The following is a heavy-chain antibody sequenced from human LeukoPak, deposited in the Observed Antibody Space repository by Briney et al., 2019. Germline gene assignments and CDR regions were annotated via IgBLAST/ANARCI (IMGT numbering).Heavy chain of an antibody. CDR2: IIPIFDTT. V-gene: IGHV1-69*06. J-gene: IGHJ3*02. D-gene: IGHD5-18*01. Sequence: GASVKVSCKASGYTFTSYDINWVRQATGQGLEWMGKIIPIFDTTDYAQKFQGRVTITADKSTNTAYMQLSSLRSEDTAVYYCARDWGYTYDDTFDIWGQGTMVTVSS. CDR3: ARDWGYTYDDTFDI. CDR1: GYTFTSYD.